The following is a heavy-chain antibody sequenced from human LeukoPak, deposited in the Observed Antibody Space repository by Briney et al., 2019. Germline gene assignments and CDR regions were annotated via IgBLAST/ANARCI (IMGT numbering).Heavy chain of an antibody. V-gene: IGHV1-2*02. CDR2: INPNSGGT. CDR3: ARADYGGNNGFDY. J-gene: IGHJ4*02. D-gene: IGHD4-23*01. CDR1: GYTFTGYY. Sequence: GASVKVSCKASGYTFTGYYMHWVRQAPGQGLEWMGWINPNSGGTNYAQKFQGRVTMTRDTSISTAYKELSRLRSDDTAVYYCARADYGGNNGFDYWGQGTLVTVSS.